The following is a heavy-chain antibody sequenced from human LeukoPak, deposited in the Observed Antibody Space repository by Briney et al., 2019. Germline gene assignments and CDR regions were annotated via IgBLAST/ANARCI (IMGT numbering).Heavy chain of an antibody. V-gene: IGHV3-30*02. CDR1: GFTFSSYG. Sequence: GGSLRLSCAASGFTFSSYGIHWVRQAPGKGLEWVAFIRYDGSHKYYADSVKGRFTISRDNAKNSLYLQMNSLRPEDTAVYYCTRDRAYSSFDYWGQGALVTVSS. D-gene: IGHD6-19*01. J-gene: IGHJ4*02. CDR3: TRDRAYSSFDY. CDR2: IRYDGSHK.